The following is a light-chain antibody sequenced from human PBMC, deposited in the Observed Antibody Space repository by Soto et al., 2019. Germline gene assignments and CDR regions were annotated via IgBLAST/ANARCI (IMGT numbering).Light chain of an antibody. CDR1: SVSASINYN. Sequence: QTVVTPEPSFSVSHGGTVTLTCSLSSVSASINYNPSWYQQTPGQAPRTLISSTNSRSSAVPDRFSGSILGNKAAHTITGGQADDESHYYCVMYMGSGISVFGGWTKLTV. J-gene: IGLJ2*01. CDR3: VMYMGSGISV. V-gene: IGLV8-61*01. CDR2: STN.